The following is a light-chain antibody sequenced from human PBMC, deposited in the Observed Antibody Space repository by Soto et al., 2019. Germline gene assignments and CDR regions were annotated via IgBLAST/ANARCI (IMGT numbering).Light chain of an antibody. Sequence: EIVMTQSPATLSVSPGERATLSCRASQSLSINLAWYQLRPGQAPRLLIYGLSTRATGIPARFSGSGSGTEFTLTISSLQSEDFAVYSCQQYNNWPWTFGQGTKVEIK. V-gene: IGKV3-15*01. CDR1: QSLSIN. CDR2: GLS. J-gene: IGKJ1*01. CDR3: QQYNNWPWT.